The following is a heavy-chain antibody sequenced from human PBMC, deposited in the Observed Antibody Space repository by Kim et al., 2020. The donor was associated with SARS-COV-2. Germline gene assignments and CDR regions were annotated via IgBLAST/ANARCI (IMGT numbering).Heavy chain of an antibody. D-gene: IGHD3-10*02. CDR3: ARRFYVLESSDY. J-gene: IGHJ4*01. CDR2: INSDGSST. Sequence: GGSLRLSCAASGFTLSSYWMHWVRQAPGRGLEWVSRINSDGSSTTYGVSMKGRFTTSRDNAQDTLYLQMHSLRAEDTAVYFCARRFYVLESSDYWGHGSLVTVSS. V-gene: IGHV3-74*03. CDR1: GFTLSSYW.